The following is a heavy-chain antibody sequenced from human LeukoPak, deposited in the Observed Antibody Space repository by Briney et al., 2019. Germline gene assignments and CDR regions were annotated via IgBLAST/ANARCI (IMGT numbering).Heavy chain of an antibody. J-gene: IGHJ4*02. V-gene: IGHV3-23*01. CDR1: GFTFSSYG. CDR2: ISGSGGST. Sequence: PGGSLRLSCAASGFTFSSYGMSWVRQAPGKGLEWVSAISGSGGSTYYADSVEGRFTISRDNSKNTLYLQMNSLRAEDTALYYCAKDADISVELVVITSFDSWGQGTLVTVSS. CDR3: AKDADISVELVVITSFDS. D-gene: IGHD3-22*01.